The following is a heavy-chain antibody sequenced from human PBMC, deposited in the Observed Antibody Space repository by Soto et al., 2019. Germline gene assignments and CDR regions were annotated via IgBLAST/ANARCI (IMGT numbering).Heavy chain of an antibody. Sequence: GGSLRLSCAASGFTFSNYAMNWVRQAPGKGLEWVSAIVGSGAGTYYADSVKGRFTISRDNSKNMLYLQMNNLRTEDTALYYCAKDRVVVEPAAPSRTWYFDDWGQGTLVTVSS. CDR1: GFTFSNYA. J-gene: IGHJ4*02. V-gene: IGHV3-23*01. CDR3: AKDRVVVEPAAPSRTWYFDD. CDR2: IVGSGAGT. D-gene: IGHD2-2*01.